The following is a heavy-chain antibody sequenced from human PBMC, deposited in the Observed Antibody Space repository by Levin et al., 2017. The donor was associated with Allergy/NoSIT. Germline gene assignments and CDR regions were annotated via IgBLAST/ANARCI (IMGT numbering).Heavy chain of an antibody. J-gene: IGHJ6*03. CDR1: GGSISSGGYY. V-gene: IGHV4-31*03. CDR3: ARGYCSSTSCTPDHHYYYMDV. CDR2: IYYSGST. Sequence: SETLSLTCTVSGGSISSGGYYWSWIRQHPGTGLEWIGYIYYSGSTYYNPSLKSRVTISVDTSKNQFSLKLSSVTAADTAVYYCARGYCSSTSCTPDHHYYYMDVWGKGTTVTVSS. D-gene: IGHD2-2*01.